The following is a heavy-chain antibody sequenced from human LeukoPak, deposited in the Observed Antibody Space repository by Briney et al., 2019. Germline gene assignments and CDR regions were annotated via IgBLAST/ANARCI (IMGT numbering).Heavy chain of an antibody. CDR3: ARGRRCSGGSCYSVWLY. CDR2: MNPNSGNT. D-gene: IGHD2-15*01. J-gene: IGHJ4*02. CDR1: GYTFTSYD. Sequence: GASVKVSCKASGYTFTSYDINWVRQATGQGLEWMGWMNPNSGNTGYAQKFQGRVTMTRNTPISTAYMELSSLRSEDTAVYYCARGRRCSGGSCYSVWLYWGQGTLVTVSS. V-gene: IGHV1-8*01.